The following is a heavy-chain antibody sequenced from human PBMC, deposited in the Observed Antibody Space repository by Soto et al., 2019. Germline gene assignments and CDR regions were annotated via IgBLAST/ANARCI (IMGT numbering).Heavy chain of an antibody. V-gene: IGHV6-1*01. J-gene: IGHJ6*02. CDR3: ARASEYYDFWSGPYPPYGMDV. CDR1: GDSVSSNSAA. Sequence: SQTLSLTCAISGDSVSSNSAAWNWIRQSPSRGLEWLGRTCYRSKWYNDYAVSVKSRITINPDTSKNQFSLQLNSVTPEDTAVYYCARASEYYDFWSGPYPPYGMDVWGQGTTVTVSS. CDR2: TCYRSKWYN. D-gene: IGHD3-3*01.